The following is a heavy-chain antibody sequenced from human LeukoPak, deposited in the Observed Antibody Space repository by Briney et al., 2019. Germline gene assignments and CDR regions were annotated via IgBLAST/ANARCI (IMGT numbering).Heavy chain of an antibody. J-gene: IGHJ4*02. CDR1: GGSISSSGYN. Sequence: SETLSLTCTVSGGSISSSGYNWGWIRQSPGKGLEWIGSIYYSGSFYYNPSLKSRVTISVDTSKNQFSLRLSSVTAADTAVYYCARYVTIFVGGESNWGQGTLVTVSS. CDR2: IYYSGSF. V-gene: IGHV4-39*01. D-gene: IGHD3-9*01. CDR3: ARYVTIFVGGESN.